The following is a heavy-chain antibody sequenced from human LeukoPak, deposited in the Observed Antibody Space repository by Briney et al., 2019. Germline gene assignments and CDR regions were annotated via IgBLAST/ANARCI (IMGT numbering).Heavy chain of an antibody. J-gene: IGHJ4*02. CDR3: ARDRGGQLLQFDY. V-gene: IGHV4-59*01. CDR1: GGSISSYY. D-gene: IGHD6-13*01. Sequence: ASETLSLTCTVSGGSISSYYWSWIRQPPWKGLEWIGYIYYSGSTNYNPSLKSRVTISVDTSKNQFSLKLSSVTAADTAVYYCARDRGGQLLQFDYWGQGTLVTVSS. CDR2: IYYSGST.